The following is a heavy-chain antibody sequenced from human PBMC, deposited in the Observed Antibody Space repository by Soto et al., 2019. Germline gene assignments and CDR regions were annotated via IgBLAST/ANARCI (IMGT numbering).Heavy chain of an antibody. J-gene: IGHJ4*02. D-gene: IGHD2-15*01. CDR3: AKGVVAAATNRPSDY. Sequence: EVQLLESGGGLEQPGGSPRLSCAASGFTFSSYAMSWVRQAPGKGLEWVSIISVSGDITYYADSVKGRFTISRDNSKNTLYLQMNSLRAEDTALYYCAKGVVAAATNRPSDYWGRGTLVTVSS. CDR1: GFTFSSYA. CDR2: ISVSGDIT. V-gene: IGHV3-23*01.